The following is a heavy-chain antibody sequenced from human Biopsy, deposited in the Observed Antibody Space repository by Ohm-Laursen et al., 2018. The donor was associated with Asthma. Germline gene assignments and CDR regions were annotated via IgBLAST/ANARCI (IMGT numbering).Heavy chain of an antibody. D-gene: IGHD3-22*01. CDR3: AKSADYYDSTDYLDF. J-gene: IGHJ4*01. CDR2: ISWNSGNI. CDR1: GFSFDDCD. Sequence: SLRLSCAASGFSFDDCDMHWVRHAPGKGLEWVSSISWNSGNIDYADSVKGRFTISRDNAKNSLYLQMQSLRPEDTAFYYCAKSADYYDSTDYLDFWGRGTLVTVSS. V-gene: IGHV3-9*01.